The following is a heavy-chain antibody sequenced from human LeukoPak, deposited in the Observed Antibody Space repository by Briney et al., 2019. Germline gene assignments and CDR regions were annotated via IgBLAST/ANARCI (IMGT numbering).Heavy chain of an antibody. J-gene: IGHJ4*02. D-gene: IGHD1-26*01. CDR2: ISYDGSNK. CDR3: AKGLVGATSFDY. V-gene: IGHV3-30*18. CDR1: GFTFSSYG. Sequence: GGSLRLSCAASGFTFSSYGMHWVRQAPGKGLEWVAVISYDGSNKYYADSVKGRFTISRDNSKNTLYLQMNSLRAEDTAEYYCAKGLVGATSFDYWGQGTLDTVSS.